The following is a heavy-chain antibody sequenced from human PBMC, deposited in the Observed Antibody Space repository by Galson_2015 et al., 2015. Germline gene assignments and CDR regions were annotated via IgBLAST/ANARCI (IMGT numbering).Heavy chain of an antibody. V-gene: IGHV3-48*03. CDR1: GFTFSSYE. Sequence: SLRLSCAASGFTFSSYEMNWVRQAPGKGLEWVSYISSSGSTIYYADSVKGRFTISRDNAKNSLYLQMNSLRAEDTAVCYCASLQPTVSLYYYYYYMDVRGKGTTVTVSS. D-gene: IGHD4-17*01. J-gene: IGHJ6*03. CDR3: ASLQPTVSLYYYYYYMDV. CDR2: ISSSGSTI.